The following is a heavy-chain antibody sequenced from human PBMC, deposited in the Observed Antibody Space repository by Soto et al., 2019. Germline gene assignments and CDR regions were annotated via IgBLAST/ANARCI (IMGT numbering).Heavy chain of an antibody. Sequence: PGGSLRLSCAASGFTFSSYGMHWVRQAPGKGLEWVAVISYDGSNKYYADSVKGRFTISRDNSKNTLYLQMNSLRAEDTAVYYCARDAVEMATYVFDYWGQGTLVTVSS. J-gene: IGHJ4*02. CDR2: ISYDGSNK. CDR1: GFTFSSYG. CDR3: ARDAVEMATYVFDY. D-gene: IGHD5-12*01. V-gene: IGHV3-30*03.